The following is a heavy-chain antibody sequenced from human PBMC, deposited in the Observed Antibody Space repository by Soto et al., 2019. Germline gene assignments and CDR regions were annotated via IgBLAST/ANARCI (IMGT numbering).Heavy chain of an antibody. V-gene: IGHV1-69*12. CDR2: IMPVFPTP. CDR3: ERDKDRLQLGENYYYILDV. D-gene: IGHD1-1*01. Sequence: QVQLVQSGAEVKKPGSSVKVSCKTSGGTFSTSAISWVRQAPGQGLEWVGGIMPVFPTPNYAQNFQGRVTITADDSTTTVDLELTSLRADDTAVYYCERDKDRLQLGENYYYILDVWGQGTAITVSS. J-gene: IGHJ6*02. CDR1: GGTFSTSA.